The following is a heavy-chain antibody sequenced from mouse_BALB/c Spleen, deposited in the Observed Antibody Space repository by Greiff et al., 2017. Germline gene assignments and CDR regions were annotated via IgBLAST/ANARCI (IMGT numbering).Heavy chain of an antibody. CDR2: INPSSGYT. V-gene: IGHV1-4*02. J-gene: IGHJ2*01. Sequence: QVQLKQSAAELARPGASVKMSCKASGYTFTSYTMHWVKQRPGQGLEWIGYINPSSGYTEYNQKFKDKTTLTADKSSSTAYMQLSSLTSEDSAVYYCATYDGGYWGQGTTLTVSS. D-gene: IGHD2-3*01. CDR3: ATYDGGY. CDR1: GYTFTSYT.